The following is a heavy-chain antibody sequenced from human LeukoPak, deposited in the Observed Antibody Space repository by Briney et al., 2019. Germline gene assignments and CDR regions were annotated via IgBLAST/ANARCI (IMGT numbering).Heavy chain of an antibody. CDR3: AKKSPIFGVVIPLFDY. CDR1: GFNFSSFV. D-gene: IGHD3-3*01. Sequence: GGSLKLSCAGSGFNFSSFVMTWARQAPGKGLEWVSSISASGRSTYYADSVKGRFTISRDNSKNTLYLQVNSLRAEDTAVYHCAKKSPIFGVVIPLFDYWGQGTLVSVSS. J-gene: IGHJ4*02. V-gene: IGHV3-23*01. CDR2: ISASGRST.